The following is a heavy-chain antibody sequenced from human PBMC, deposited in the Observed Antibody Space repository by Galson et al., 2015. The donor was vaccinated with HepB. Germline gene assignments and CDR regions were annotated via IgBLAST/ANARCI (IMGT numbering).Heavy chain of an antibody. D-gene: IGHD6-6*01. CDR3: ARGREPGGSSSSLY. Sequence: SVKVSCKASGYTFSIYYIDWVRQAPGQGLEWMGVINPSGGNTGYAQKFQGRVTMTRDTSTSAVYMELSSLRSEDTAVYYCARGREPGGSSSSLYWGQGTLVTVSS. CDR2: INPSGGNT. CDR1: GYTFSIYY. V-gene: IGHV1-46*01. J-gene: IGHJ4*02.